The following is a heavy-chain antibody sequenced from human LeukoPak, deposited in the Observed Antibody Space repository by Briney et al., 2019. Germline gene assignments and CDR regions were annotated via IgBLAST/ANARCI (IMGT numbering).Heavy chain of an antibody. V-gene: IGHV3-74*01. D-gene: IGHD4-23*01. J-gene: IGHJ4*02. CDR3: ATALTTVVTPAGY. CDR1: GFTFSSYW. CDR2: TNSDGSST. Sequence: GGSLRLSCAASGFTFSSYWMHWVRQAPGKGLVWVSRTNSDGSSTSYADSVKGRFTISRDNAKNTLYLQMNSLRAEDTAVYYCATALTTVVTPAGYWGQGTLVTVSS.